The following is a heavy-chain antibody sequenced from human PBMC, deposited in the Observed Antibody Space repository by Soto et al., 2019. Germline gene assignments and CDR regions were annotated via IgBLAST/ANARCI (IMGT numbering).Heavy chain of an antibody. CDR3: AKDQVGYCSGGSCRYYYYYYMDV. CDR1: GFTFSSYA. CDR2: ISGSGGST. D-gene: IGHD2-15*01. V-gene: IGHV3-23*01. Sequence: GGSLRLSCAASGFTFSSYAMSWVRQAPGKGLEWVSAISGSGGSTYYADSVKGRFTISRDNSKNTLYLQMNSLRAEDTAVYYCAKDQVGYCSGGSCRYYYYYYMDVWGKGTTVTVSS. J-gene: IGHJ6*03.